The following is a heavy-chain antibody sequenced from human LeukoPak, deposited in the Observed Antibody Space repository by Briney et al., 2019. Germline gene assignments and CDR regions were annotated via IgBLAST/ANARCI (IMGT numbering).Heavy chain of an antibody. CDR1: GFTFSSYS. V-gene: IGHV3-21*01. Sequence: GGSLRLSCAASGFTFSSYSMNWVRQAPGKGLEWVSSISSSSSYIYYADSVKGRFTISRDNAKNSLYLQMNSLRAEDTAVYYCAKEGRVAAAERAFDIWGQGTMVTVSS. D-gene: IGHD6-13*01. CDR2: ISSSSSYI. CDR3: AKEGRVAAAERAFDI. J-gene: IGHJ3*02.